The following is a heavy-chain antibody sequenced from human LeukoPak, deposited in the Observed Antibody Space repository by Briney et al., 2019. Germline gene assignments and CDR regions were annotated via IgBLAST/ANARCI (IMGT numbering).Heavy chain of an antibody. CDR3: ARGYSSSWHSYYYGMDV. CDR1: GGSISSYY. V-gene: IGHV4-59*08. J-gene: IGHJ6*02. CDR2: IYYSGST. D-gene: IGHD6-13*01. Sequence: SETLSLTCTVSGGSISSYYWSWIQQPPGKGLEWIGYIYYSGSTNYNPSLKSRVTISVDTSKNQFSLKLSSVTAADTAVYYCARGYSSSWHSYYYGMDVWGQGTTVTVSS.